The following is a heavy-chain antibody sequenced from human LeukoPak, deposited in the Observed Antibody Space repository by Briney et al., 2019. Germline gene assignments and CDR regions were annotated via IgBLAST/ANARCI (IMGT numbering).Heavy chain of an antibody. CDR3: ENAYRSGWDALDY. Sequence: GGSLRLSCAASGFTFSSYAMSWVRQAPGKGLEWVSAISGSGGSTYYADSVKGRFTISRDNSKNTLYLQMNSLRAEDTAVYYCENAYRSGWDALDYWGQGTLVTVSS. CDR1: GFTFSSYA. V-gene: IGHV3-23*01. D-gene: IGHD6-19*01. CDR2: ISGSGGST. J-gene: IGHJ4*02.